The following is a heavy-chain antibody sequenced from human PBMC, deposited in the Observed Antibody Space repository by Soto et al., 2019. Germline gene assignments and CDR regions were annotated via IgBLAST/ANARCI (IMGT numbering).Heavy chain of an antibody. Sequence: SETLSLTCSVSGGSINSSSYYWGWIRQPPGKGLEWIASIYYSGSIYHNPSLKSRVTMSTDTSKKQFSLKMSSVTAADTAVYYCARLLHDNRGYYYFDYWGRGTLVTVSS. CDR3: ARLLHDNRGYYYFDY. D-gene: IGHD3-9*01. CDR2: IYYSGSI. V-gene: IGHV4-39*01. CDR1: GGSINSSSYY. J-gene: IGHJ4*02.